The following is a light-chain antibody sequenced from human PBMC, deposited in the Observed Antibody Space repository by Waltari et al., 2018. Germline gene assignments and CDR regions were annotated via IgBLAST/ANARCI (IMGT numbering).Light chain of an antibody. J-gene: IGKJ1*01. CDR2: AAS. CDR1: QGISSF. V-gene: IGKV1-9*01. Sequence: DIQLTQSPSLLSASVGDRVTIPCRASQGISSFLAWYQQKPGKAPNLLIYAASSLQSGVPSRFSGSGSGTEFTLTISSLQPEDSATYYCLHLNTYAWTFGQGTKVEI. CDR3: LHLNTYAWT.